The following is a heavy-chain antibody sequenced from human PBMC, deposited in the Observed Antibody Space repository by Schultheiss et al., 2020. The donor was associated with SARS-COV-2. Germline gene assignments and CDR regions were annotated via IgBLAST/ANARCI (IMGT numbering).Heavy chain of an antibody. CDR3: ARGGLMVYAMGY. D-gene: IGHD2-8*01. Sequence: GGSLRLSCAASGFTFSSYSMNWVRQATGKGLEWVSAIGGSGGGIFYADFVKGRFTISRDNAKNSLYLQMNSLRAEDTAVYYCARGGLMVYAMGYWGQGTLVTVSS. CDR1: GFTFSSYS. CDR2: IGGSGGGI. V-gene: IGHV3-21*01. J-gene: IGHJ4*02.